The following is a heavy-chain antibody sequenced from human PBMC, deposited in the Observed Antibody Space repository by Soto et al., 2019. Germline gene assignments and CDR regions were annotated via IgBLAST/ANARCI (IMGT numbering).Heavy chain of an antibody. CDR3: AKNQGVELVPLATVDWFDP. CDR1: GFIFESFG. D-gene: IGHD1-26*01. V-gene: IGHV3-23*01. Sequence: GGSLRLSCAASGFIFESFGMSWVRQAPGKGLEWISSISGSGFKKYYADSVKGRFTISRDNSKSTVYLELNNLSAEDTAVYHCAKNQGVELVPLATVDWFDPWGQGSVVTVSS. CDR2: ISGSGFKK. J-gene: IGHJ5*02.